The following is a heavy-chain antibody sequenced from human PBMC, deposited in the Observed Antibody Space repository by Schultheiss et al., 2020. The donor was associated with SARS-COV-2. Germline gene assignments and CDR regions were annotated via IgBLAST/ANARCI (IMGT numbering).Heavy chain of an antibody. CDR1: GGSISSSSYY. Sequence: SQTLSLTCTVSGGSISSSSYYWGWIRQHPGKGLEWIGYIYHSGSTYYNPSLKSRVTISVDRSKNQFSLKLSSVTAADTAVYYCARGGEMASAHDAFDIWGQGTMVTVSS. CDR3: ARGGEMASAHDAFDI. CDR2: IYHSGST. J-gene: IGHJ3*02. D-gene: IGHD5-24*01. V-gene: IGHV4-30-2*01.